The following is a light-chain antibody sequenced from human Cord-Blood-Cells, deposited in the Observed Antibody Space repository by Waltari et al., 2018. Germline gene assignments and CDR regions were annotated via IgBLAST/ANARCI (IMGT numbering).Light chain of an antibody. V-gene: IGKV1-5*01. CDR3: QQYNSYSTWT. J-gene: IGKJ1*01. Sequence: DIQMTQSPYTLSASVGDRVTITCRASQSISSWLAWYPQKPGKAPKLLIYDASSLESGVPSRCSGSGSGTEFTLTISSLQPDDFATYYCQQYNSYSTWTFGQGTKVEIK. CDR2: DAS. CDR1: QSISSW.